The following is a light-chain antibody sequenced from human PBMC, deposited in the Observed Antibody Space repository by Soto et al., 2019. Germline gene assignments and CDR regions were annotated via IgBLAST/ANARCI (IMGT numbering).Light chain of an antibody. J-gene: IGKJ4*01. V-gene: IGKV3-15*01. CDR2: AAS. CDR3: QQYNNWPLT. CDR1: QSVSSN. Sequence: EIVMTQSPATLSVSPGERAILSCRASQSVSSNLAWYQQKPGHPPRLLMYAASTRATGLPARFSGSGSGTEFTLTISSLQSEDFAVYYCQQYNNWPLTFGGGTKVEIK.